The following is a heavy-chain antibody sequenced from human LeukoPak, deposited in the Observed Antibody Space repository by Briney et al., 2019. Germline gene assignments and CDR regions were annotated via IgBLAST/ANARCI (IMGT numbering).Heavy chain of an antibody. D-gene: IGHD2-15*01. V-gene: IGHV4-4*07. CDR1: GGSISSYY. J-gene: IGHJ2*01. Sequence: SETLSLTCTVSGGSISSYYWSWIRQPAGKGLEWIGRIYTSGSTNYNPSLKSRVTMSVDTSKNQFSLKLSSVTAADTAVYYCARTLGYCSGGSCYWYFDLWGRGTLVTVSS. CDR2: IYTSGST. CDR3: ARTLGYCSGGSCYWYFDL.